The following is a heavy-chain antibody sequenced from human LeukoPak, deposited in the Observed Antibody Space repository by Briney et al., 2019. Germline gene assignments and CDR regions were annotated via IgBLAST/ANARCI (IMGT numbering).Heavy chain of an antibody. Sequence: PGGSLRLSCAAFGFAFDDYGMHWVRQAPGKGLEWVSGISWNSGSRGYADSVKGRFTISRDNAKNSLYLQMNSLRAEDMALYYCAKDNGWRSPTGWFDPWGQGTLVTVSS. CDR3: AKDNGWRSPTGWFDP. J-gene: IGHJ5*02. CDR1: GFAFDDYG. CDR2: ISWNSGSR. D-gene: IGHD2-2*01. V-gene: IGHV3-9*03.